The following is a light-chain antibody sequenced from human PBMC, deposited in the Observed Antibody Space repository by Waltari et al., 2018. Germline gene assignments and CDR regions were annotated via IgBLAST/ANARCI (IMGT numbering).Light chain of an antibody. CDR1: QSVSSY. Sequence: EIVLTQSPATLSLSPGERATLSCRASQSVSSYLAWYQQKPGQAPRLLIYDASNRATGIPARFSGSGSWTDFTLSISSLEPEDFAVYYCHQRANWPWTFGHGTKVEIK. V-gene: IGKV3-11*01. J-gene: IGKJ1*01. CDR3: HQRANWPWT. CDR2: DAS.